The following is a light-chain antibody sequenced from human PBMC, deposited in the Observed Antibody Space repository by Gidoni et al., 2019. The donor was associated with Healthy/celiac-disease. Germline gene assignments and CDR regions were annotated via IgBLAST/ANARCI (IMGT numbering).Light chain of an antibody. CDR1: SSNIGAGYD. CDR2: GNS. V-gene: IGLV1-40*01. Sequence: QSVLTQPPSVSGAPGQRVTISCTGSSSNIGAGYDVHWYRQLPGTAPKLLIYGNSNRPSGVPVRFSGSKSGPSASLAITGLQAEDEADYYCQSYDSSLSGSGVFGGGTKLTVL. J-gene: IGLJ2*01. CDR3: QSYDSSLSGSGV.